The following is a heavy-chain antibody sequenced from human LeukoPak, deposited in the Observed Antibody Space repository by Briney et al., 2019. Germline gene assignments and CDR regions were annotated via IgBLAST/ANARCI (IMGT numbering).Heavy chain of an antibody. J-gene: IGHJ4*02. V-gene: IGHV3-53*01. CDR2: IYSDSSGGST. CDR1: GFSVSSNY. Sequence: PGGSLRLSCAASGFSVSSNYMTWVRQAPGKGLEWVSIIYSDSSGGSTYYADSVKGRFTISRDNSKNMLYLQMNSLRAEDTAVYSCARGTVTAPDYWGQGTLVTVSS. D-gene: IGHD4-17*01. CDR3: ARGTVTAPDY.